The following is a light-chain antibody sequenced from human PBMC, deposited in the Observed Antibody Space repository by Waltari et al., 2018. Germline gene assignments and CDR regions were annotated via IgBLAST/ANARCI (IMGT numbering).Light chain of an antibody. J-gene: IGKJ4*01. CDR3: HQYYTYPLT. CDR2: ATS. CDR1: QSVFYSARNKNY. Sequence: DIVMTQSPDSLAMSLGERATINCKSSQSVFYSARNKNYLSWYQQKPGQPPKLLIYATSTRESGVPDRFSGSGSGTDFTLTISSLQAEDVAVYFCHQYYTYPLTFGGGTKVEIK. V-gene: IGKV4-1*01.